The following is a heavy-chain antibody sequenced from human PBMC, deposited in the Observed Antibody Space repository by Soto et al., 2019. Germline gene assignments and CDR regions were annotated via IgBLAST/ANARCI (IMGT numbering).Heavy chain of an antibody. CDR1: GFTFSSYG. Sequence: QVQLVESGGGVVQPGRSLRLSCAASGFTFSSYGMHWVRQAPGKGLEWVAVISYDGSNKYYADSVKGRFTISRDNSKNXLXLXXNSLRAEDTAVYYCARGYCISTSCRGDYYYYGMDVWGQGTTVTVSS. CDR3: ARGYCISTSCRGDYYYYGMDV. CDR2: ISYDGSNK. D-gene: IGHD2-2*01. V-gene: IGHV3-30*03. J-gene: IGHJ6*02.